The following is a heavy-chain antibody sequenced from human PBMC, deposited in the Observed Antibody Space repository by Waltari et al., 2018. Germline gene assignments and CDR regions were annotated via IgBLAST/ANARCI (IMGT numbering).Heavy chain of an antibody. CDR2: ISTSGNT. J-gene: IGHJ1*01. CDR3: AGYRRPDRAMIEV. D-gene: IGHD3-16*01. Sequence: QVQLQESGPGLEKDSETLSLTCTVSGGSFSTYHWSWIRQPAGKGLEWIGRISTSGNTIYNPSLKSRVAMSVDTSKNQFSLMLTSTTAADTAMYYCAGYRRPDRAMIEVWGQGTLVTVSS. V-gene: IGHV4-4*07. CDR1: GGSFSTYH.